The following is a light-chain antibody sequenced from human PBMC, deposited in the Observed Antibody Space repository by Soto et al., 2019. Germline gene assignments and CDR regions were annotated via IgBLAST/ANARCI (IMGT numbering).Light chain of an antibody. CDR2: GAS. V-gene: IGKV3-15*01. CDR3: QQYNNWPPERT. Sequence: EIVMTQSPATLSVSPGERATLSCRASQSVGSNLAWYQQKPGQAPRLLIYGASTRATGIPARFSGSGSGTEFTLRSSSLQYEDFAIYFCQQYNNWPPERTFGQGTKVEIK. J-gene: IGKJ1*01. CDR1: QSVGSN.